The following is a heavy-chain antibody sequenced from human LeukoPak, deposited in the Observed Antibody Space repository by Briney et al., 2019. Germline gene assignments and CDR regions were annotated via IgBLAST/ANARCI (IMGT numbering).Heavy chain of an antibody. D-gene: IGHD3-9*01. CDR3: ARGGFDWLWTATKYYFDY. J-gene: IGHJ4*02. CDR2: ISSSGSTI. V-gene: IGHV3-11*01. CDR1: GFTFSDYY. Sequence: PGGSLRLSCAASGFTFSDYYMSWIRQAPGRGLEWVSYISSSGSTIYYADSVKGRFTISRDNAKNSLYLQMNSLRAEDTAVYYCARGGFDWLWTATKYYFDYWGQGTLVTVSS.